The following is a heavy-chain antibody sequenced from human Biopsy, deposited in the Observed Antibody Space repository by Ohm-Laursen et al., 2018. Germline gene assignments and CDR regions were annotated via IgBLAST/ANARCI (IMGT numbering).Heavy chain of an antibody. CDR2: ISGSGDTA. V-gene: IGHV3-23*01. CDR3: TKAGSQDGFDI. CDR1: GFTFASHA. D-gene: IGHD3-10*01. Sequence: SLRLSCAASGFTFASHAMRWVRQAPGKGLEWVSLISGSGDTAYYPDSVKGRFTISRDNSKKTLYLEMNSLRTEETAKYYCTKAGSQDGFDIWGPGTMVTVSS. J-gene: IGHJ3*02.